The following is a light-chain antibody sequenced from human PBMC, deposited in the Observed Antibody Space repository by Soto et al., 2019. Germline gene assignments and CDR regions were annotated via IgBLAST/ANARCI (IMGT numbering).Light chain of an antibody. CDR2: EVS. CDR1: QSLLYSDGKTY. Sequence: DIVMTQTPLSLSVTPGQPASISCKSSQSLLYSDGKTYLYWYLQKPGQPPQLLIFEVSNRFSGVLDRFSVSGSGRDFTLEISRVEAEDVGVYYCMQGIEVPWTFGQGTKVEIK. J-gene: IGKJ1*01. CDR3: MQGIEVPWT. V-gene: IGKV2D-29*01.